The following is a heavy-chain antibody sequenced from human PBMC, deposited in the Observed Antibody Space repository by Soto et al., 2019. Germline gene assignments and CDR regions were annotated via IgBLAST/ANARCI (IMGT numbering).Heavy chain of an antibody. J-gene: IGHJ4*02. V-gene: IGHV1-46*01. CDR1: GYTFTNYY. CDR2: INPNGGST. CDR3: ARSAPYDY. Sequence: QVQLMQSRAEVKKPGASVRVSCKASGYTFTNYYVHWVRQAPGQGLEWMGFINPNGGSTTYAQKFQGRFTVTTDTSTRTVYMQLSSLRSEDTAVFYSARSAPYDYWGQGTLVTVSS.